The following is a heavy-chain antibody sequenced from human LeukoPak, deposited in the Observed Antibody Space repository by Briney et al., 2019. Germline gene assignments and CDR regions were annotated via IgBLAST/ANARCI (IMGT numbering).Heavy chain of an antibody. J-gene: IGHJ4*02. CDR2: IYTSGST. CDR1: GGSISSGSYY. V-gene: IGHV4-61*02. CDR3: ASGVYSSSCDY. D-gene: IGHD6-13*01. Sequence: SETLSLTCTVSGGSISSGSYYWSWIRQPAGKGLEWIGRIYTSGSTNYNPSLKSRVTISVDTSKNQFSLKLSSVTAADTAVYYCASGVYSSSCDYWGQGTLVTVSS.